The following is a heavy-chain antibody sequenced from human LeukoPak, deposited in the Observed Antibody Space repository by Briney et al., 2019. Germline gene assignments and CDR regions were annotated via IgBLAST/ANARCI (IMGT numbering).Heavy chain of an antibody. CDR1: GLTFSPYW. V-gene: IGHV3-7*01. CDR3: ARTSGDPFDS. CDR2: INEDASEK. J-gene: IGHJ4*02. Sequence: GGSLRLSCAAFGLTFSPYWMSWVGQAPGKGPEWVANINEDASEKYYADSVKGRFTISRDNAGSSLYVQMISLRVEDTAVYYCARTSGDPFDSWGEGTLVIVSS. D-gene: IGHD4-17*01.